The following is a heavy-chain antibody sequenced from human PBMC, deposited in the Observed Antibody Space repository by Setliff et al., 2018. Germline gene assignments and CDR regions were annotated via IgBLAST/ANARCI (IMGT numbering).Heavy chain of an antibody. J-gene: IGHJ4*02. Sequence: GGSLRLSCVASGFAISSCWMSWVRQAPGKGLEWVANVNPDGSGKYYVDSVKGRFTISRDNAKNSLYRQMDGLRVEGTAVYYCIDGRNRAWGVYWGQGTLVTVSS. CDR3: IDGRNRAWGVY. CDR1: GFAISSCW. V-gene: IGHV3-7*01. CDR2: VNPDGSGK. D-gene: IGHD7-27*01.